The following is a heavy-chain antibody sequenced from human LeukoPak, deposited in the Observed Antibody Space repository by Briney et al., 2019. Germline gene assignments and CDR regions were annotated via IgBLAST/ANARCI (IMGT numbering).Heavy chain of an antibody. D-gene: IGHD6-13*01. V-gene: IGHV4-38-2*02. CDR3: ARHRQGGIYTSSWYGFDY. J-gene: IGHJ4*02. CDR1: GLSISSGRF. Sequence: SEALSLTCSVSGLSISSGRFWVWIRQPPGKGLEWLATVYESGTLFYNPSLKSRLTISVDSPRNQFSLRLTSLTAADTAVYYCARHRQGGIYTSSWYGFDYWGQGTLVTVSS. CDR2: VYESGTL.